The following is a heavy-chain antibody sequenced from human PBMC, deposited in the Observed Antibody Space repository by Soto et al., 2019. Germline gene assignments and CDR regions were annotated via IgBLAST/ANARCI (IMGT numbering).Heavy chain of an antibody. V-gene: IGHV4-39*01. J-gene: IGHJ5*02. CDR1: GGSISSSSYY. CDR2: IYYSGST. D-gene: IGHD5-12*01. CDR3: ARRVIVATITDWFDP. Sequence: SETLSLTCTVSGGSISSSSYYWGWIRQPPGKGLEWIGSIYYSGSTYYNPSLKSRVTISVDTSKNQFSLKLSSVTAADTAVYYCARRVIVATITDWFDPWGQGTLVTVSS.